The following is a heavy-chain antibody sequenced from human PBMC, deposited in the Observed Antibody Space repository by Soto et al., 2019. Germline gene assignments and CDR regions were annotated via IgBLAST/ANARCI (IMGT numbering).Heavy chain of an antibody. CDR2: IIPIFVTA. D-gene: IGHD2-21*01. Sequence: SVKVSCKASGCTFSSYAISWGLQAPGQGLEWMGGIIPIFVTANYAQKFQGRVTITADKSTSTSHMELSSLRSEHPAVYYCARSVLVKSIPVHRDLLAFSAQRTTDL. V-gene: IGHV1-69*06. CDR1: GCTFSSYA. CDR3: ARSVLVKSIPVHRDLLAFSAQRTTDL. J-gene: IGHJ2*01.